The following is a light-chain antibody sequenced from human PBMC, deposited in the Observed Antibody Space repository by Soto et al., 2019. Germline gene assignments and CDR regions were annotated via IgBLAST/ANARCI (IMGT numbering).Light chain of an antibody. Sequence: QSVLTQPPSVSGAPGQRVTISCTGSSSNIGAGYDVHWYQQLPGTAPKLLIYGNSNRPSGVPDRISGSKSGTSASLAITGLQAEDEADYYCQSYDNTLSGDVFGTGTKLTVL. CDR2: GNS. CDR1: SSNIGAGYD. CDR3: QSYDNTLSGDV. J-gene: IGLJ1*01. V-gene: IGLV1-40*01.